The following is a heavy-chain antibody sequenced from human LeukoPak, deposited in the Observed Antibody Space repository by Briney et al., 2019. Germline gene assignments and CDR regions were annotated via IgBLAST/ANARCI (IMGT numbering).Heavy chain of an antibody. Sequence: PGGSLRLSCAASGFTFSGYAMTWVRQAPGKGLEWVSLISGDGGSTYYADSVKGRFTISRDNSKNSLYLQMNSLRTEDTALYYCAKDIFSTAAYFDYWGQGTLVTVSS. CDR2: ISGDGGST. V-gene: IGHV3-43*02. CDR1: GFTFSGYA. J-gene: IGHJ4*02. CDR3: AKDIFSTAAYFDY. D-gene: IGHD2-21*02.